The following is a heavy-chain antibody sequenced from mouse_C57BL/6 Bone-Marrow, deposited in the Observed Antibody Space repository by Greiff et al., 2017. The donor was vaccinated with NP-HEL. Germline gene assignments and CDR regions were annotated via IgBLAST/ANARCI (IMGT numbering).Heavy chain of an antibody. CDR3: AREGFFYDGYYLYYAMDY. Sequence: QVQLQQSGAELVRPGTSVKVSCKASGYAFTNYLIEWVKQRPGQGLEWIGVINPGSGGTNYNEKFKGKATLTADKSSSTAYMQLSSLTSEDSAVYFCAREGFFYDGYYLYYAMDYWGQGTSVTVSS. J-gene: IGHJ4*01. CDR1: GYAFTNYL. D-gene: IGHD2-3*01. CDR2: INPGSGGT. V-gene: IGHV1-54*01.